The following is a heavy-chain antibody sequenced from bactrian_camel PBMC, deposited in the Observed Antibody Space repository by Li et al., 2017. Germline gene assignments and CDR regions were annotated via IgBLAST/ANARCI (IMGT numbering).Heavy chain of an antibody. CDR1: GFTISSYY. J-gene: IGHJ4*01. CDR3: VIDRGLGGYYFAE. Sequence: VQLVESGGGLVQPGGSLRLSCAASGFTISSYYMYWVRQAPGKGLEWVLLITDGGGASYADSVKGRFTISRDNAKATVTLEMNSLKPEDAAFYYCVIDRGLGGYYFAEWGQGTQVTVS. V-gene: IGHV3S40*01. D-gene: IGHD3*01. CDR2: ITDGGGA.